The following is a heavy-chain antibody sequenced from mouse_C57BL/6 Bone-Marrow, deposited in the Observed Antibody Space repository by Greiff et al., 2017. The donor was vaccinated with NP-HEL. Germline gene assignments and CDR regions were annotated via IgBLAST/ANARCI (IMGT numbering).Heavy chain of an antibody. J-gene: IGHJ2*01. CDR3: TKYYYGSDYFDY. Sequence: VQLQQSGAELVRPGASVKLSCTASGFNIKDDYMHWVKQRPEQGLEWIGWIDPENGDTEYASKFQGKATITADTSFNTAYLQLSSLTSEDTAVYYCTKYYYGSDYFDYWGQGTTLTVSS. CDR1: GFNIKDDY. V-gene: IGHV14-4*01. CDR2: IDPENGDT. D-gene: IGHD1-1*01.